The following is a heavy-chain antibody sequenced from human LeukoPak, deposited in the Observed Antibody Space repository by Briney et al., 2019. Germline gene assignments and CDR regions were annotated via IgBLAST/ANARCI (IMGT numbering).Heavy chain of an antibody. Sequence: SKTLSLTCTVSGGSINNYYWSWIRQPPGKGLECIGYIFSSGSTNYNPSLKSRVTISVDTSKNQFSLKLTSVTAADTALYYCARRGSSYFDHWGQGTLVTVSS. CDR2: IFSSGST. J-gene: IGHJ4*02. V-gene: IGHV4-4*09. CDR3: ARRGSSYFDH. CDR1: GGSINNYY. D-gene: IGHD3-16*01.